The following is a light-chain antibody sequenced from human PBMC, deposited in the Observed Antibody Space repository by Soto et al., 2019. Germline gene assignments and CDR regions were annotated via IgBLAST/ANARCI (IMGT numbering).Light chain of an antibody. CDR1: QSVSSN. Sequence: EKMVTQLPAPPFFSSREKNTLSCRASQSVSSNLAWYQQKPGQAPRLLIYGASTRATGIPARFSGSGSGTEFTLTISSLQSEDFAVYYCQQYNLFGQGTKWISN. CDR3: QQYNL. J-gene: IGKJ1*01. V-gene: IGKV3-15*01. CDR2: GAS.